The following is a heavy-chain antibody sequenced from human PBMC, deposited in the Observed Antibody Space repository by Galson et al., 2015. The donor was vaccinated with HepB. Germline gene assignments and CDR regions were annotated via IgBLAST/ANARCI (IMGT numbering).Heavy chain of an antibody. J-gene: IGHJ4*02. D-gene: IGHD7-27*01. CDR3: ARDWVTWGLGYYFDY. V-gene: IGHV3-30-3*01. CDR2: ISYDGSNK. Sequence: SLRLSCAASGFTFSSYAMHWVRQAPGKGLEWVAVISYDGSNKYYADSVKGRFTISRDNSKNTLYLQMNSLRAEDTAVYYCARDWVTWGLGYYFDYWGQGTLFTVSS. CDR1: GFTFSSYA.